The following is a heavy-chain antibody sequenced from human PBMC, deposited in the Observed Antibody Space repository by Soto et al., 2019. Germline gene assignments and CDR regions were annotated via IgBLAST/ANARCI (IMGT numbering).Heavy chain of an antibody. CDR2: ISYDGSNK. CDR3: ARNWNYLFYYYGMDV. D-gene: IGHD1-7*01. Sequence: GGSLRLSCAASGFTFSSYAMHWVRQAPGKGLEWVAVISYDGSNKYYADSVKGRFTISRDNSKNTLYLQMNSLRAEDTAVYYCARNWNYLFYYYGMDVWGQGTTVTVSS. J-gene: IGHJ6*02. CDR1: GFTFSSYA. V-gene: IGHV3-30-3*01.